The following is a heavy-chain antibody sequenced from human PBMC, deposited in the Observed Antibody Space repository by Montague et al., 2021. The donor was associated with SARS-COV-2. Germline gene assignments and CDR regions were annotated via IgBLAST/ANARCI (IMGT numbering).Heavy chain of an antibody. D-gene: IGHD7-27*01. CDR2: IDWDDDK. CDR1: GFSLSTSGMC. J-gene: IGHJ4*02. CDR3: ARDWGCTHFDY. Sequence: PALVTPTQTLTLTCTFSGFSLSTSGMCVSWIRQPPGTALEWLARIDWDDDKYYSTSLKTRLTISKDTSKNQVVLTMANMDPVDTATYYCARDWGCTHFDYWGQGTLVTASS. V-gene: IGHV2-70*11.